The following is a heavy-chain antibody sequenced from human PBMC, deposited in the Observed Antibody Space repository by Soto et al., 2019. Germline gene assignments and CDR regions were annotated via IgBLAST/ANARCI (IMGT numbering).Heavy chain of an antibody. D-gene: IGHD3-16*02. V-gene: IGHV4-34*01. CDR1: GGSVRGSY. Sequence: QVQLQQWGAGLLKPSETLSLTCAVYGGSVRGSYWNWIRQPPGKGLEWIGEINHNTNTIYNPSLTGRVTISVDTSKNHFSLKLTSVTTADTAVYYCARGVRSFRGSFDPWGQGTLVTVSS. J-gene: IGHJ5*02. CDR3: ARGVRSFRGSFDP. CDR2: INHNTNT.